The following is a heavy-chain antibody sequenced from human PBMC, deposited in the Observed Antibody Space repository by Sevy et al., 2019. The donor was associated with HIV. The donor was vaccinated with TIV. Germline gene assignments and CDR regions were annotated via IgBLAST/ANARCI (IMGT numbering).Heavy chain of an antibody. Sequence: GGSLRLSCAASGFTFSNYWMTWVRQAPGKGLEWVANIKPDGSQKYYVDSLKRRFTISRDNAKNSLYLQMGSLTDEDTAVYYCVRERRVEYGGSDYWGQGALVTVSS. CDR3: VRERRVEYGGSDY. D-gene: IGHD3-10*01. V-gene: IGHV3-7*03. CDR1: GFTFSNYW. J-gene: IGHJ4*02. CDR2: IKPDGSQK.